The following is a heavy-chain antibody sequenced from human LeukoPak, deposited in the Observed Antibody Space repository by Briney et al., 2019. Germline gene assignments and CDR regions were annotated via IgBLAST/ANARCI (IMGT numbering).Heavy chain of an antibody. Sequence: SETLSLTYTVSGGSISSSSYYWGWIRQPPGKGLEWIGSIYYSGSTYYNPSLKSRVTISVDTSKNQFSLKLSSVTAADTAVYYCARGRQIKDDFWSGYDFDYWGQGTLVTVSS. J-gene: IGHJ4*02. V-gene: IGHV4-39*07. CDR3: ARGRQIKDDFWSGYDFDY. D-gene: IGHD3-3*01. CDR2: IYYSGST. CDR1: GGSISSSSYY.